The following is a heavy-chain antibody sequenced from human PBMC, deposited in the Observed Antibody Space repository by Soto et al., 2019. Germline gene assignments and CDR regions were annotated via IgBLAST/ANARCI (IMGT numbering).Heavy chain of an antibody. Sequence: LRLSCAASGISTSFYWMCWVRQAPGRGLEWVASIKKDGTEKYYMDSLKGRFTISRDNALNSLYLQMNSLRAEDTAVYFCVTGYHSDYWGQGTLVTVSS. CDR1: GISTSFYW. CDR2: IKKDGTEK. V-gene: IGHV3-7*03. J-gene: IGHJ4*02. D-gene: IGHD5-18*01. CDR3: VTGYHSDY.